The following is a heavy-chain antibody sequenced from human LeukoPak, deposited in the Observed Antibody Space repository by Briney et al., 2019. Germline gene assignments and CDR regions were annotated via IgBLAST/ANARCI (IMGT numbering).Heavy chain of an antibody. J-gene: IGHJ4*02. D-gene: IGHD2-21*02. CDR2: ISGSGGST. CDR1: GFTFSSYA. CDR3: AKEEDAVVTALVNY. Sequence: GGSLRLSCAASGFTFSSYAMSWVPQDPGKRLEWVSAISGSGGSTYYADSVKGRFTISRDNSKNTLYLQMNSLRAEDTAVYYCAKEEDAVVTALVNYWGQGTLVTVSS. V-gene: IGHV3-23*01.